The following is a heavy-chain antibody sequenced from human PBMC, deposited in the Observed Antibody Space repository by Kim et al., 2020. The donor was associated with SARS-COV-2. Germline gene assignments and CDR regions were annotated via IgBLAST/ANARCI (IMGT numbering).Heavy chain of an antibody. Sequence: SGPTLVKPTQTLTLTCTFSGFSLSTSGVGVAWIRQPPGKALEWLALIYWDDDKRYSPSLKSRLTITKDTSKNQVVLTMTNMDPVDTATYYCAHRGSNTWSGPYFDYWGQGTLVTVSS. CDR1: GFSLSTSGVG. J-gene: IGHJ4*02. D-gene: IGHD6-13*01. V-gene: IGHV2-5*02. CDR3: AHRGSNTWSGPYFDY. CDR2: IYWDDDK.